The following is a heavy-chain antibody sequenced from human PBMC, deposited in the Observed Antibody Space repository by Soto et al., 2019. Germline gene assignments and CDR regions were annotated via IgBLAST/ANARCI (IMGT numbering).Heavy chain of an antibody. D-gene: IGHD3-10*01. CDR3: ARDMVRGMDV. CDR1: GFTFSTFA. Sequence: GGSLRLSCAASGFTFSTFAMSWVRQAPGKGLEWVSVISDSGGSTYYADSVKGRFTISRDNSKSALYLQMNSLRAEDTAVYYCARDMVRGMDVWGQGTTVTVSS. J-gene: IGHJ6*02. CDR2: ISDSGGST. V-gene: IGHV3-23*01.